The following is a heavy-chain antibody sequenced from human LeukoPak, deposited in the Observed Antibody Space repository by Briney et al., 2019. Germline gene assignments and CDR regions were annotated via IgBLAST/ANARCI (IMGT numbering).Heavy chain of an antibody. D-gene: IGHD5-12*01. CDR1: GFTFDDYN. CDR2: ITWNDDST. Sequence: GGSLTLSCAASGFTFDDYNMHWVRQAPGKGLEWVSLITWNDDSTYYADSVEGRFTISRDNSKNSLYLQMNSLRTEDTALYYCAKNKWLRGYYYYYMDGWGKRTTVTVSS. CDR3: AKNKWLRGYYYYYMDG. J-gene: IGHJ6*03. V-gene: IGHV3-43*01.